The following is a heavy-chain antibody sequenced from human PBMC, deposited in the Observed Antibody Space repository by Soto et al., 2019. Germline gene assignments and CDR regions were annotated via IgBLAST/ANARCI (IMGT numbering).Heavy chain of an antibody. CDR3: ARPDYYDSSGYYLGIDY. CDR1: GFTFSSYA. CDR2: ISSSSSTI. J-gene: IGHJ4*02. V-gene: IGHV3-48*02. Sequence: GGSLRLSCAASGFTFSSYATSWVRQAPGKGLEWVSYISSSSSTIYYADSVKGRFTISRDNAKNSLYLQMNSLRDEDTAVYYCARPDYYDSSGYYLGIDYWGQGTLVTVS. D-gene: IGHD3-22*01.